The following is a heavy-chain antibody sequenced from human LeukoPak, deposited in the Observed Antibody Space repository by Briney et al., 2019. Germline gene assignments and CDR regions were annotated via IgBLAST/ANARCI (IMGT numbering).Heavy chain of an antibody. CDR1: GFSFSGYS. CDR2: ISSSSSTI. Sequence: GRSLRLSCAASGFSFSGYSMNCVRQAPGRGLEAVSYISSSSSTIYYADAVKGRFTISRDNARNSLYLQMNSLRDEATPVYYCAREYPVGSRSEHYSWGQGTLVTVSS. CDR3: AREYPVGSRSEHYS. J-gene: IGHJ4*02. V-gene: IGHV3-48*02. D-gene: IGHD4-11*01.